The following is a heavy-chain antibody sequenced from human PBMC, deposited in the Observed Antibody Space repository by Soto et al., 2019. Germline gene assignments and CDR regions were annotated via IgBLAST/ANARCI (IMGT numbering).Heavy chain of an antibody. CDR2: ISWNSGSI. Sequence: EVQLVESGGGLVQPGRSLRLSCAASGFTFEDYAMHWVRQAPGKGLEWVSGISWNSGSIGYADSVKGRFTISRDNAKNSLYLQMNSLRAEDTALYYCAKSKDCSSTSCYKYYFDYWGQGTLVTVSS. V-gene: IGHV3-9*01. J-gene: IGHJ4*02. CDR3: AKSKDCSSTSCYKYYFDY. D-gene: IGHD2-2*02. CDR1: GFTFEDYA.